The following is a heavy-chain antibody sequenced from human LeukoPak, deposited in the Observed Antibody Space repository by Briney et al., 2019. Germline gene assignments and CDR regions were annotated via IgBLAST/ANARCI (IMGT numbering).Heavy chain of an antibody. D-gene: IGHD2/OR15-2a*01. V-gene: IGHV4-61*01. CDR3: ARDRGGEYFHDASDI. Sequence: PSETLSLTCTVSGGSITFTSYYWGWIRQPPGKGLEWIGYIHYSGSTNYNPSLKSRVTISVDTSKNQFSLRLSSVTAADTAVYYCARDRGGEYFHDASDIWGQGTMVTVSS. CDR1: GGSITFTSYY. CDR2: IHYSGST. J-gene: IGHJ3*02.